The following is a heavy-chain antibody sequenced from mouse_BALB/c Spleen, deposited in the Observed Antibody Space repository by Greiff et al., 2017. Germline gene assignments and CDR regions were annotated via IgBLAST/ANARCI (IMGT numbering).Heavy chain of an antibody. CDR3: ARRGTPTDYDYDWFAD. V-gene: IGHV1-12*01. CDR2: IYPGNGDT. Sequence: LQQPGAELVKPGASVKMSCKVSGYTFTSYNMHWVKQTPGQGLEWIGAIYPGNGDTSYNQKFKGKATLTADKSSSKAYMQLSSLTSEDSAVYYCARRGTPTDYDYDWFADWGQGTLVTVSA. CDR1: GYTFTSYN. D-gene: IGHD2-4*01. J-gene: IGHJ3*01.